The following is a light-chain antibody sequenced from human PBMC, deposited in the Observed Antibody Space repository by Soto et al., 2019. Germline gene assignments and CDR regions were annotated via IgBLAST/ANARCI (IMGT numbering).Light chain of an antibody. V-gene: IGKV1-39*01. J-gene: IGKJ2*01. CDR2: AAS. Sequence: IQLTQSPSSLSASVGDRVTVTCRASQSINIYLNWYQQKQGKAPTLLIYAASSLQSGVPSRFSGGGSRTDFTLTISSLQTEDFATYYGQQSYRSPYTFGQGTKLEI. CDR3: QQSYRSPYT. CDR1: QSINIY.